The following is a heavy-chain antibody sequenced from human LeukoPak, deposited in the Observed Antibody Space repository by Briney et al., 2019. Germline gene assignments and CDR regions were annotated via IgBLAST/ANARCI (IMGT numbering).Heavy chain of an antibody. Sequence: XLSLTCTVSGGSISSSSYYWGWIRQPPGKGLEWIGSIYYSGSTYYNPSLKSRVTISVDTSKNQFSLKLGSVTAADTAVYYCARDKEYYYDSSGSKGFDPWGQGTLVTVSS. J-gene: IGHJ5*02. D-gene: IGHD3-22*01. V-gene: IGHV4-39*07. CDR3: ARDKEYYYDSSGSKGFDP. CDR2: IYYSGST. CDR1: GGSISSSSYY.